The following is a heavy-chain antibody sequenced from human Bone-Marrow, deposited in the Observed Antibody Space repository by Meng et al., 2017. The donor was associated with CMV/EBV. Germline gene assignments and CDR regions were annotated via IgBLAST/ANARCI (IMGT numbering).Heavy chain of an antibody. J-gene: IGHJ6*02. CDR1: GFTFSNAW. CDR3: TTDSRQTFCSSTSCYLYYYGMDV. CDR2: IKSKTDGGTT. D-gene: IGHD2-2*01. Sequence: GESLKISCAAPGFTFSNAWMSWVRQAPGKGLEWVGRIKSKTDGGTTDYAAPVKGRFTISRDDSKNTLYLQMNSLKTEDTAVYYCTTDSRQTFCSSTSCYLYYYGMDVWGQGTTVTVSS. V-gene: IGHV3-15*01.